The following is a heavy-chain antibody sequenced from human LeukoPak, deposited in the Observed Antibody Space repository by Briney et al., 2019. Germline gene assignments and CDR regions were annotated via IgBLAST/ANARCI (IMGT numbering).Heavy chain of an antibody. CDR2: INWNGGST. CDR1: GFTFDDYG. Sequence: PGGSLRLSCAASGFTFDDYGMSWVRQAPGKGLEWVSGINWNGGSTGYADSVKGRFTISRDNAKNSLCLQMNSLRAEDTALYYCARAKWTLEAFDIWGQGTMVTVSS. D-gene: IGHD1-26*01. CDR3: ARAKWTLEAFDI. V-gene: IGHV3-20*04. J-gene: IGHJ3*02.